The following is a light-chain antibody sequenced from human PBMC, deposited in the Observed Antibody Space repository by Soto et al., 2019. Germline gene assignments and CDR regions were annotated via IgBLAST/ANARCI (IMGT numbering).Light chain of an antibody. Sequence: DIQMTQSPSSLSASVGARVTITCRASQAICYSLGWFQQRPGKAPKSLIYAAATLQRGVPSKFSGSGSGTHFTINIGSLQPEDFGTYYCQQYNSDPRTFGQGTKVEIK. J-gene: IGKJ1*01. CDR3: QQYNSDPRT. V-gene: IGKV1-16*02. CDR2: AAA. CDR1: QAICYS.